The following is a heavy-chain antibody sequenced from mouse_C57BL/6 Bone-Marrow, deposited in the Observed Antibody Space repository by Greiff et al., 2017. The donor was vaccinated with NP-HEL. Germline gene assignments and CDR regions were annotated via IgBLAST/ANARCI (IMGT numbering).Heavy chain of an antibody. CDR3: ARENYSNPFAY. Sequence: EVHLVESGGGLVQSGRSLRLSCATSGFTFSDFYMEWVRQAPGKGLEWIAASRNKANDYTTEYSASVKGRFIVSRDTSQSILYLQMNALRAEDTAIYYCARENYSNPFAYWGQGTLVTVSA. V-gene: IGHV7-1*01. CDR2: SRNKANDYTT. CDR1: GFTFSDFY. J-gene: IGHJ3*01. D-gene: IGHD2-5*01.